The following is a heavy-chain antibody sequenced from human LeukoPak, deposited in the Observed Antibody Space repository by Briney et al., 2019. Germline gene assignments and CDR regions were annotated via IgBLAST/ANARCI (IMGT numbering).Heavy chain of an antibody. CDR1: GGSISSGDYY. V-gene: IGHV4-30-4*01. Sequence: SETLSLTCTVSGGSISSGDYYWSWIRQPPGKGLEWIGYIYYSGSTYYNPSLKSRVTISVDTSKNQFSLKLSSVTAADTAVYYCARGRFYFDWPQHDRVDFDYWGQGTLVTVSS. CDR3: ARGRFYFDWPQHDRVDFDY. CDR2: IYYSGST. D-gene: IGHD3-9*01. J-gene: IGHJ4*02.